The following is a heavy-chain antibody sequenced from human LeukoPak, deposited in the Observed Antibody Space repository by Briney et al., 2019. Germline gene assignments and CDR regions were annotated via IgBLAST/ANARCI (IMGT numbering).Heavy chain of an antibody. J-gene: IGHJ4*02. CDR1: GGSFSGYY. CDR3: ARGNSEYYYDSSGYYGY. V-gene: IGHV4-34*01. CDR2: INHSGST. Sequence: PSETLSLTCAVYGGSFSGYYWSWIRQPPGKGLEWIGEINHSGSTNYNPSLKSRVTISVDTSKNQFSLKLSSVTAADTAVYYCARGNSEYYYDSSGYYGYWGQGTLSPSPQ. D-gene: IGHD3-22*01.